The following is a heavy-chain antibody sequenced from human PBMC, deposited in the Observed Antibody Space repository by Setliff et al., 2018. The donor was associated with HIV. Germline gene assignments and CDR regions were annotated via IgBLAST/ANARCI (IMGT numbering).Heavy chain of an antibody. J-gene: IGHJ6*03. V-gene: IGHV1-18*01. D-gene: IGHD1-26*01. Sequence: ASVKVSCKASGYTFTSYGITWVRQAPGQGLEWMGWINAYNGNTNYAQELQARVTMTTDTSTSTVYMELRSLRADDTAVYYCAREGYSGSYFNYYYYLDVWGKGTTDNVSS. CDR1: GYTFTSYG. CDR2: INAYNGNT. CDR3: AREGYSGSYFNYYYYLDV.